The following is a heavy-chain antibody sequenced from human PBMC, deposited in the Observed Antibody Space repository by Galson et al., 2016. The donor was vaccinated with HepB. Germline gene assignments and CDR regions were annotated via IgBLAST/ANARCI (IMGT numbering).Heavy chain of an antibody. Sequence: SVKVSCKGSGYTFSAYYIHWVRQAPGQGLEWMGWINPNSGGTKYAQRFQGRVSMTRDMSISTAYMDLSRLRSDDTAVYYCARGFTIFGVLTPFAPWGQGTLVAVSS. D-gene: IGHD3-3*01. CDR1: GYTFSAYY. J-gene: IGHJ5*02. CDR2: INPNSGGT. V-gene: IGHV1-2*02. CDR3: ARGFTIFGVLTPFAP.